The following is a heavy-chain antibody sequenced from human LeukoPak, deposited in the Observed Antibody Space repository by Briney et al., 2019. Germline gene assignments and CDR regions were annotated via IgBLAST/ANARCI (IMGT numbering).Heavy chain of an antibody. Sequence: GRSLRLSCAASGFTFSSYAMHWVRQAPGKGLEWVSAISGSGGSTYYADSVKGRFTISRDNSKNTLYLQMNSLRAEDTAVYYCAKRTTYYYDSSGYYLDYWGQGTLVTVSS. CDR3: AKRTTYYYDSSGYYLDY. CDR1: GFTFSSYA. D-gene: IGHD3-22*01. V-gene: IGHV3-23*01. CDR2: ISGSGGST. J-gene: IGHJ4*02.